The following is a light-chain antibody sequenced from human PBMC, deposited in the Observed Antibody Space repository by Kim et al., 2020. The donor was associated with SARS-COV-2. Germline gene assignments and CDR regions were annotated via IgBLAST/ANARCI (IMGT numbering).Light chain of an antibody. J-gene: IGLJ3*02. CDR2: GNS. CDR1: GSNIGAGYD. V-gene: IGLV1-40*01. CDR3: QSYDSSLGAVM. Sequence: QSVLTQPPSVSGAPGQRVTISCTGTGSNIGAGYDIHWYQQLPGTAPKLLIYGNSNRPSGVPDRFSGSKSGTSASLAITGLQAEDEADYYCQSYDSSLGAVMFGGGTKLTVL.